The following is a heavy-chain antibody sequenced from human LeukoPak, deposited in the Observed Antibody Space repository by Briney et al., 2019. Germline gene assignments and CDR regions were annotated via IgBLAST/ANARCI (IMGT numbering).Heavy chain of an antibody. J-gene: IGHJ4*01. D-gene: IGHD1-14*01. Sequence: PGRSLRLSCAASGFTFDDYAMHWVRQAPGKGLEWVSGISWNSGSIGYADSVKGRFTISRDNAKNSLYLQMNSLRAEDTALYYWAKRIAGGGGLYYWGQGTLGTVSS. CDR2: ISWNSGSI. CDR1: GFTFDDYA. CDR3: AKRIAGGGGLYY. V-gene: IGHV3-9*01.